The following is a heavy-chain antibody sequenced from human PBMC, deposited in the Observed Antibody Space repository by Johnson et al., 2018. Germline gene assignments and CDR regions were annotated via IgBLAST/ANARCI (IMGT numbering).Heavy chain of an antibody. V-gene: IGHV4-59*01. CDR2: ISDSGSI. J-gene: IGHJ6*02. Sequence: QVQLQESGPGLVKPSEILSLSCIVSGGSISSYYWSWIRQPPGKELEWIGYISDSGSINYNPSLKSRVSIPIDTSKNQLSLKLSSVPAADTAVYYCARDRATFYYGMDVWGQGTTVTVSS. CDR1: GGSISSYY. CDR3: ARDRATFYYGMDV.